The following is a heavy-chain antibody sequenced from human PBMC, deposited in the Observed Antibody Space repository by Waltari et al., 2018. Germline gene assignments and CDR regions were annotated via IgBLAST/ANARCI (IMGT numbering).Heavy chain of an antibody. J-gene: IGHJ6*02. CDR1: GGSISSYY. V-gene: IGHV4-59*01. CDR3: ARDLSLGSGSSYHYYGMDV. CDR2: IYYSGST. D-gene: IGHD3-10*01. Sequence: QVQLQESGPGLVKPSETLSLTCTVSGGSISSYYWSWIRQPPGKGLEWIGYIYYSGSTNYNPSLKSRVTISVDTAKNQFSLKLSSVTAADTAVYYCARDLSLGSGSSYHYYGMDVWGQGTTVTVSS.